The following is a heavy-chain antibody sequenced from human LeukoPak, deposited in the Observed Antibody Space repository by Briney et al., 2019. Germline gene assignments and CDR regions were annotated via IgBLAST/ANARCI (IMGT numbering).Heavy chain of an antibody. CDR2: MNPNSGNT. Sequence: ASVKVSCKASGYTFTSYDINWVRQATGQGLEWMGWMNPNSGNTGYAQKFQGRVTMTRNTSISTAYMELSSLRSEDTAVYYCARVSGGVIMYHYYYMDVWGKGTTVTVSS. V-gene: IGHV1-8*01. D-gene: IGHD3-10*01. J-gene: IGHJ6*03. CDR1: GYTFTSYD. CDR3: ARVSGGVIMYHYYYMDV.